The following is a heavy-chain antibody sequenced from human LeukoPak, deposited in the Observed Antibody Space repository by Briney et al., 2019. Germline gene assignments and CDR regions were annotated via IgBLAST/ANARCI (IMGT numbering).Heavy chain of an antibody. D-gene: IGHD6-13*01. CDR3: ARGRGDSSSWYSYYYYYMDV. Sequence: KPSETLSLTCAVCGGSFSGYYWSWIRQPPGKGLEWIGEINHSGSTNYNPSLKSRVTISVDTSKNQFSLKLSSVTDADTAVYYCARGRGDSSSWYSYYYYYMDVWAKGTTVTVSS. CDR1: GGSFSGYY. CDR2: INHSGST. V-gene: IGHV4-34*01. J-gene: IGHJ6*03.